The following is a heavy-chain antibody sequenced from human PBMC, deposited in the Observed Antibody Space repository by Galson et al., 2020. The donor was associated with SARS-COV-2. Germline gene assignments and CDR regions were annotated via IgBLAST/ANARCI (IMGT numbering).Heavy chain of an antibody. CDR3: MTPTRGQQLPVGTF. CDR1: GFTFSGYL. V-gene: IGHV3-7*05. CDR2: IRHDASET. J-gene: IGHJ4*02. D-gene: IGHD6-13*01. Sequence: GESLKNSCAASGFTFSGYLMSWIRQSPGKKLEVVANIRHDASETFYVDSVKGRFTISRDNAKNSLYLQMNSLRAEDTAVYYCMTPTRGQQLPVGTFWGQGTLVTVSS.